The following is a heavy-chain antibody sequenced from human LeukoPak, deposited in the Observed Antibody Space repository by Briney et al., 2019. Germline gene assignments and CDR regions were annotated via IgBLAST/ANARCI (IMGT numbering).Heavy chain of an antibody. Sequence: RGSLRLSCAASGFTFSSYAMSWVRQAPGKGLEWVSAISGSGGSTYYADSVKGRFTISRDNSKNTLYLQMNSLRAEDTAVYYCAKADTMIVVVTMVDYWGQGTLVTVSS. J-gene: IGHJ4*02. CDR2: ISGSGGST. CDR1: GFTFSSYA. CDR3: AKADTMIVVVTMVDY. D-gene: IGHD3-22*01. V-gene: IGHV3-23*01.